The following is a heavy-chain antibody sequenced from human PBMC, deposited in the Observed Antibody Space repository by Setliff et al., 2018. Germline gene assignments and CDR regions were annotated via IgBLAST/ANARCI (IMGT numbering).Heavy chain of an antibody. D-gene: IGHD3-9*01. Sequence: SETLSLTCGVSGYSIRSGYYWGWVRQPPGKGLEWIGEINHSGTTNYNPSLKSRVTISVDTSKNQFSLKVSSVTAADTAFYYCAKERYFDWFFEDWGQGTLVTVSS. CDR3: AKERYFDWFFED. V-gene: IGHV4-38-2*02. CDR1: GYSIRSGYY. CDR2: INHSGTT. J-gene: IGHJ4*02.